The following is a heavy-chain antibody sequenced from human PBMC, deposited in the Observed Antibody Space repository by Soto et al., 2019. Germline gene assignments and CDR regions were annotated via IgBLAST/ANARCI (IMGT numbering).Heavy chain of an antibody. CDR3: ARDALGSYYAAFDI. J-gene: IGHJ3*02. V-gene: IGHV3-30*03. D-gene: IGHD1-26*01. CDR1: GFTFSSYG. Sequence: GGSLRLSCAASGFTFSSYGMHWVRQAPGKGLEWVAVISYGGSTGYADSVKGRFTISRDNAKNSLYLQMNSLRAEDTALYYCARDALGSYYAAFDIWGQGTMVTVSS. CDR2: ISYGGST.